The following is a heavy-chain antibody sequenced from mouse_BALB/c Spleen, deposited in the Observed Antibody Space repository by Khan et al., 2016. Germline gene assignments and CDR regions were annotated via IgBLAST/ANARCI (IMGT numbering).Heavy chain of an antibody. D-gene: IGHD2-4*01. CDR2: IYWDDDK. V-gene: IGHV8-12*01. Sequence: QVTLKESGPGILQPSQTLSLTCSFSGFSLSTSGMGVSWIRQPSGKGLEWLAHIYWDDDKRYNPSLKSRLTISTDTSSNQVFLKLTSVDTADTATYSCDRSMITCGMDYWGQGTSVTVSS. CDR3: DRSMITCGMDY. CDR1: GFSLSTSGMG. J-gene: IGHJ4*01.